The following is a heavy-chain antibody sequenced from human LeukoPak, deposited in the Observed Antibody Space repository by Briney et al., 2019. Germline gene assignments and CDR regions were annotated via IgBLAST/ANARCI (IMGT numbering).Heavy chain of an antibody. Sequence: PGGSLRLSCTASGFTFGDYAMSWVRQAPGKGLEWVGFIRSKAYGGTTEYAASVKGRFTISRDDSKSIAYLQMNSLKTEDTAVYYCTREGSGWVSGFDHWGQGTLVTVSS. D-gene: IGHD6-19*01. J-gene: IGHJ4*02. CDR2: IRSKAYGGTT. V-gene: IGHV3-49*04. CDR3: TREGSGWVSGFDH. CDR1: GFTFGDYA.